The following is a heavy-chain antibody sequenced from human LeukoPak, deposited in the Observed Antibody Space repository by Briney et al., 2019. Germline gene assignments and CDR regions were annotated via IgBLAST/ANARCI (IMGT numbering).Heavy chain of an antibody. CDR2: IYYSGST. CDR3: ARHGRISGYYYYYGMDV. V-gene: IGHV4-59*08. CDR1: GGSISSYY. Sequence: PSETLSLTCTVSGGSISSYYWSWIRQPPGKGLEWIGYIYYSGSTNYNPSLKSRVTISVDTSKNQFSLKLSSVTAADTAVYYCARHGRISGYYYYYGMDVWGQGTTVTVSS. J-gene: IGHJ6*02.